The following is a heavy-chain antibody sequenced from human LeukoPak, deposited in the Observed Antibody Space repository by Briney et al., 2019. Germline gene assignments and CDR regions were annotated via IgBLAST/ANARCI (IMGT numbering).Heavy chain of an antibody. V-gene: IGHV4-39*07. CDR2: IYYSGST. CDR3: ARKITMVRGVKKAFDY. J-gene: IGHJ4*02. Sequence: PGGSLRLSCTASGFTFSNYWMHWVRQAPGKGLEWIGSIYYSGSTYYNPSLKSRVTISVDTSKNQFSLKLSSVTAADTAVYYCARKITMVRGVKKAFDYWGQGTLVTVSS. CDR1: GFTFSNYW. D-gene: IGHD3-10*01.